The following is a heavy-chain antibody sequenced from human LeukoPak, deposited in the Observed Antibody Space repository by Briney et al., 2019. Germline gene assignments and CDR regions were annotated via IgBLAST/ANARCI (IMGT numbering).Heavy chain of an antibody. V-gene: IGHV3-30-3*02. CDR3: AKTRELPDDAFDI. D-gene: IGHD1-26*01. Sequence: GGSLRLSCAASGFTFSSYAMHWVRQAPGKGLEWVAVISHDGSNKYYADSVKGRFTISRDNSKNTLYLQMNSLRAEDTAVYYCAKTRELPDDAFDIWGQGTMVTVSS. CDR2: ISHDGSNK. J-gene: IGHJ3*02. CDR1: GFTFSSYA.